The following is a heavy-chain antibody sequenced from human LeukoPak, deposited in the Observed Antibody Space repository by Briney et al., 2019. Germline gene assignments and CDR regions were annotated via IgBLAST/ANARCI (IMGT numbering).Heavy chain of an antibody. V-gene: IGHV1-69*04. CDR3: ARTPNDPYDILTGYFFDY. CDR1: GGTFSSYA. Sequence: GASVKVSCKASGGTFSSYAISWVRQAPGQGLEWMGRIIPILGIANYAQKFQGRVTITADKSTSTAYMELSSLRSEDTAVYYCARTPNDPYDILTGYFFDYWGQGTLVTVSS. CDR2: IIPILGIA. D-gene: IGHD3-9*01. J-gene: IGHJ4*02.